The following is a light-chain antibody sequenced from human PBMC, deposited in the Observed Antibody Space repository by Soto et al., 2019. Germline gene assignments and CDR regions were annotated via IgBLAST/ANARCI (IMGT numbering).Light chain of an antibody. J-gene: IGKJ4*02. Sequence: VLTQSPGTLSLSTGERATLSCRASQTVRNNYLAWYQQKPGQAPRLLIYDASSRATGIPDRVSGGGSGTDVTLTISRLEPEDFAVYYCQQFSSYPLTFGGGTKVDIK. V-gene: IGKV3-20*01. CDR1: QTVRNNY. CDR2: DAS. CDR3: QQFSSYPLT.